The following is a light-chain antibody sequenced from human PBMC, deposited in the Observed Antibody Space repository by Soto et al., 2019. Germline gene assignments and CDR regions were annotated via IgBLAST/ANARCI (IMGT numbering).Light chain of an antibody. V-gene: IGKV3-20*01. CDR2: ATS. CDR3: QRYDKSPPIT. J-gene: IGKJ5*01. CDR1: QSVASNS. Sequence: ELVLTQSPGTLSLSLGESATLSCWASQSVASNSLGWFQQKPGQAPRLLIHATSIRATGIPDRFSGSGSGTDFTLTISRLEREDFAVYYCQRYDKSPPITFGQGTRLEI.